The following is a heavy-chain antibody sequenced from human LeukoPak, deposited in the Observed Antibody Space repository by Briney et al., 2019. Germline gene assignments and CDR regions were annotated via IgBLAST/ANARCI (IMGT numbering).Heavy chain of an antibody. D-gene: IGHD6-19*01. Sequence: ASVKVSCKASGYTFTSYAMHWVRQAPGQRLESMGWINAGNGNRKYSQKFHGRVTITRDTSASTPYMELSSLRSEDTAVYYCARAGSGWYCDYWGQGPLVTVYS. CDR2: INAGNGNR. CDR1: GYTFTSYA. J-gene: IGHJ4*02. V-gene: IGHV1-3*01. CDR3: ARAGSGWYCDY.